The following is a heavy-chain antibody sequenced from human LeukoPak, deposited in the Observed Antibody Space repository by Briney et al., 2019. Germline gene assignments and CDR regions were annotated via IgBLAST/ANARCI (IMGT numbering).Heavy chain of an antibody. Sequence: GGSLRLSCAASGFTFSSYSMNWVRQAPGKGLEWVSSISSSSSYIYYADSVKGRFTISRDNAKNSLYLQMNSLRAEDTAVYYCARARDYYDTYYFGYWGQGTLVTVSS. CDR2: ISSSSSYI. V-gene: IGHV3-21*01. CDR1: GFTFSSYS. J-gene: IGHJ4*02. CDR3: ARARDYYDTYYFGY. D-gene: IGHD3-22*01.